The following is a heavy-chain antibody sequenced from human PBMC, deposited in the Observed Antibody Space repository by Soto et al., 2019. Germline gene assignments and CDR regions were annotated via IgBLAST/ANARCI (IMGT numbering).Heavy chain of an antibody. CDR3: ASNSGGSPTPYYYYGMDV. J-gene: IGHJ6*02. Sequence: GSLRLSCAASGFTFSSYGMHWVRQAPGKGLEWVAVIWYDGSNKYYADSVKGRFTISRDNSKNTLYLQMNSLRAEDTAVYYCASNSGGSPTPYYYYGMDVWGQGTTVTVSS. D-gene: IGHD3-16*01. CDR2: IWYDGSNK. CDR1: GFTFSSYG. V-gene: IGHV3-33*01.